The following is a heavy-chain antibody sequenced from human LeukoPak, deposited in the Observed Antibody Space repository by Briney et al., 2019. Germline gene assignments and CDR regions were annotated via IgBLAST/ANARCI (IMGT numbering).Heavy chain of an antibody. CDR1: GFTFSSYE. CDR3: AREVELLVVDY. CDR2: ISSSGSTI. D-gene: IGHD1-7*01. J-gene: IGHJ4*02. V-gene: IGHV3-48*03. Sequence: GGSPRLSCAASGFTFSSYEMNWVRQAPGKGLEWVSYISSSGSTIYYADSVKGRFTISRDNAKNSLYLQMNSLRAEDTAVYYCAREVELLVVDYWGQGTLVTVSS.